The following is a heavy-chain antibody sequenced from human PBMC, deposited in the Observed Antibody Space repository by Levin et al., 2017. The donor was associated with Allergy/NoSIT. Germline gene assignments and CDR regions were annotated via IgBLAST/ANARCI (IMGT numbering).Heavy chain of an antibody. CDR3: ARDGAQREQLVDVPIDY. D-gene: IGHD6-6*01. CDR1: GYTFTSYG. CDR2: ISAYNGNT. J-gene: IGHJ4*02. Sequence: ASVKVSCKASGYTFTSYGISWVRQAPGQGLEWMGWISAYNGNTNYAQKLQGRVTMTTDTSTSTAYMELRSLRSDDTAVYYCARDGAQREQLVDVPIDYWGQGTLVTVSS. V-gene: IGHV1-18*01.